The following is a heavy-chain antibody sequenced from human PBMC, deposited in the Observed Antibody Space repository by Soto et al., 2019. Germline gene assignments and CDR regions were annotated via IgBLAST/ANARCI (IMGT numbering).Heavy chain of an antibody. D-gene: IGHD3-9*01. V-gene: IGHV4-4*07. CDR1: DDSISSYY. J-gene: IGHJ6*02. Sequence: SETLSLTCTVSDDSISSYYWNWIRQPAGKGLEWIGRVSTNGATNYNPSLESRVTMSVDTSKNQFSLKLTSVTAAGTAVYFCARADYDILTGSYAMDIWGQGTTVTVSS. CDR2: VSTNGAT. CDR3: ARADYDILTGSYAMDI.